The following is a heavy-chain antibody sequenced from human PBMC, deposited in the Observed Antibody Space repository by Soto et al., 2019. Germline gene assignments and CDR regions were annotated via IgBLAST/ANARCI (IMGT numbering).Heavy chain of an antibody. J-gene: IGHJ4*02. CDR1: GGYSINGCDS. CDR3: ARYGDYFDY. CDR2: IYHSGST. V-gene: IGHV4-30-2*01. Sequence: PSLPKPVSQTVAGGYSINGCDSRSWIRQPPGKGLEWIGYIYHSGSTYYNPSLKSRVTISVDRSKNQFSLKLSSVTAADTAVYYCARYGDYFDYWGQGTLVTVSS. D-gene: IGHD4-17*01.